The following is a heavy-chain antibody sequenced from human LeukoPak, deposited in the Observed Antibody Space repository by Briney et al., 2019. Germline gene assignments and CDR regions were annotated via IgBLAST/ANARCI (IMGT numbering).Heavy chain of an antibody. V-gene: IGHV3-23*01. D-gene: IGHD3-10*01. CDR1: GFTFSSYA. J-gene: IGHJ5*02. CDR3: AKGRLLLWFGELDP. CDR2: ISGSGGST. Sequence: PGGSLRLSCAASGFTFSSYAMSWVRQAPGKGLEWVSAISGSGGSTYYADSVKGRFTISRDNSKNTPYLQMNSLRAEDTAVYYCAKGRLLLWFGELDPWGQGTLVTVSS.